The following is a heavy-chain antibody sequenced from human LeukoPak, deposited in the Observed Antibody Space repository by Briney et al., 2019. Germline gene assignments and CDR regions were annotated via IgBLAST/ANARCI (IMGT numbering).Heavy chain of an antibody. J-gene: IGHJ4*02. CDR1: GNYW. Sequence: GGSLRLSCAASGNYWMHWVRQAPGKGLVWVSHINSDGSWTSYADSVKGRFTISKDSAKNTVYLQMNNLRAKDTAVYYCVSFYETYWGRGTLVTVSS. CDR2: INSDGSWT. V-gene: IGHV3-74*01. CDR3: VSFYETY. D-gene: IGHD2-2*01.